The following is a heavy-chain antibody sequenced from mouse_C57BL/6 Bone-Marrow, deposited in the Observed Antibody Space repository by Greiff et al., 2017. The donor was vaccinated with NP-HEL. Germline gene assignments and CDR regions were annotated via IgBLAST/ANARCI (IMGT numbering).Heavy chain of an antibody. J-gene: IGHJ4*01. CDR2: IWSGGST. CDR3: ARKIGTTVVARNAMDY. CDR1: GFSLTSYG. Sequence: VKLMESGPGLVQPSQSLSITCTVSGFSLTSYGVHWVRQSPGKGLEWLGVIWSGGSTDYNAAFISRLSISKDNSKSQVFFKMNSLQADDTAIYYCARKIGTTVVARNAMDYWGQGTSVTVSS. D-gene: IGHD1-1*01. V-gene: IGHV2-2*01.